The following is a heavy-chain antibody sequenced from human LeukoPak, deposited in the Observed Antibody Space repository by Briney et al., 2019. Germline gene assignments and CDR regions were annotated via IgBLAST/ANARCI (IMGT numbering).Heavy chain of an antibody. CDR3: AKGATFGINWFDS. Sequence: GGSLRLSCAASGFTFSSYVMTWVRQAPGKGLEWVSTISGSDGTTYYAGSVKGRFTISRDDSKNTLYLQMNSLRAEDTAVYCCAKGATFGINWFDSWGQGTLVTVSS. D-gene: IGHD1-26*01. J-gene: IGHJ5*01. CDR2: ISGSDGTT. CDR1: GFTFSSYV. V-gene: IGHV3-23*01.